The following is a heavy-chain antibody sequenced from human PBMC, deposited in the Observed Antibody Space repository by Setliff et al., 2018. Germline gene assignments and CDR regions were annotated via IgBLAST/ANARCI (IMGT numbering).Heavy chain of an antibody. CDR1: GGSISSGGYY. D-gene: IGHD6-19*01. CDR2: IYYSGSTS. V-gene: IGHV4-31*03. CDR3: ARGRAGHSGH. Sequence: SETLSLTCTVSGGSISSGGYYWSWIRQHPGKGLEWIGYIYYSGSTSYYNPSLKSRVTISVDTSKNQFSLKLSSVTAADTAVYYCARGRAGHSGHWGQGTLVTISS. J-gene: IGHJ4*02.